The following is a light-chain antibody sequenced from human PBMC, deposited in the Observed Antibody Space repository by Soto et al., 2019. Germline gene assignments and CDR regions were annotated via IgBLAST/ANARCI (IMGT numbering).Light chain of an antibody. CDR3: ISYSSTTTLYV. V-gene: IGLV1-44*01. Sequence: QSVLTQPPSASGTPGQRVTISCSGSSSNIGSNTVNWYQHLPGTAPKLLIHSNNKRPSGVPDRFSGSKSGTSASLAISGLQSEDEADYYCISYSSTTTLYVFGTGTKLTVL. CDR1: SSNIGSNT. CDR2: SNN. J-gene: IGLJ1*01.